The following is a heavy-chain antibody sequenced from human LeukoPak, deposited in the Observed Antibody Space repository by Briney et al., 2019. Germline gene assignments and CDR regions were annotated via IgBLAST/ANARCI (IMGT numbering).Heavy chain of an antibody. CDR2: ISCTGTYI. D-gene: IGHD3-16*02. CDR1: GFTFSSHA. CDR3: AREVIGYDHVWGGYRHKELDQ. V-gene: IGHV3-21*01. J-gene: IGHJ4*02. Sequence: GGSLRLSCAASGFTFSSHAMNLVRLVPGQGLEWVSSISCTGTYIFYADSVKDRFTISRDNAKNSLYLQMNSLRAEDTAIYYCAREVIGYDHVWGGYRHKELDQWGQGTLVTVSS.